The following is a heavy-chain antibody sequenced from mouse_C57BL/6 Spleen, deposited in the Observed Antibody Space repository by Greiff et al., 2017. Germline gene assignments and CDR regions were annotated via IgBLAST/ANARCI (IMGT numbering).Heavy chain of an antibody. CDR2: IYPGDGDT. Sequence: QVQLQQSGPELVKPGASVKISCKASGYAFSSSWMNWVKQRPGKGLEWIGRIYPGDGDTNYTGKFKGKATLTADKSSSTAYMQLSSLTSEDSAVYFCARGADDYDWYFDVWGTGTTVTVSS. CDR3: ARGADDYDWYFDV. J-gene: IGHJ1*03. CDR1: GYAFSSSW. D-gene: IGHD2-4*01. V-gene: IGHV1-82*01.